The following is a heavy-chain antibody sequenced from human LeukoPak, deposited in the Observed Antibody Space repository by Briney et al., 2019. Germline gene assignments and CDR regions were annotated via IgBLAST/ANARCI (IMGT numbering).Heavy chain of an antibody. V-gene: IGHV4-4*02. CDR1: GGPISSSNW. J-gene: IGHJ4*02. CDR2: ISQSETT. Sequence: SGTLSITCAVSGGPISSSNWWSWVRQPPGKGLEWIGEISQSETTNYNPSLKSRVTISIDKSKNQFSLKLTSVTAADTAVYYCAREGYRYVPGDYWGQGTLVTVSS. CDR3: AREGYRYVPGDY. D-gene: IGHD5-18*01.